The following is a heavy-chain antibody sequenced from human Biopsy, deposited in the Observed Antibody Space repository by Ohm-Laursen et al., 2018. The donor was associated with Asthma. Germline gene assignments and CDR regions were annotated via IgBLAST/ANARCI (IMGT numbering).Heavy chain of an antibody. CDR1: GFSFTSYG. V-gene: IGHV3-30*18. CDR3: AKERYYDFWSGYPI. Sequence: SLRLSCAASGFSFTSYGMPWVRQAPGKGLEWVAVMSFDGRQTYYADSVKGRFTISRDNSKNTLYLQMNSLRAEDTAVYYCAKERYYDFWSGYPIWGQGTMVTVSS. D-gene: IGHD3-3*01. J-gene: IGHJ3*02. CDR2: MSFDGRQT.